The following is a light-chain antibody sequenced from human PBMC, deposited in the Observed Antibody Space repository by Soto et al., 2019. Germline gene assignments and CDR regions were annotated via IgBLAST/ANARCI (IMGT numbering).Light chain of an antibody. V-gene: IGKV3-20*01. CDR2: DAS. CDR3: QPYGSSGT. CDR1: QSVSSY. J-gene: IGKJ1*01. Sequence: EILLTQSPGTLSLSLGETATLSGRASQSVSSYLAWYKQEPGQAPRLLIYDASNRATGIPARFSATGSGTDFTLTIRRLEPEDFAVDDCQPYGSSGTFCPLTKVDIK.